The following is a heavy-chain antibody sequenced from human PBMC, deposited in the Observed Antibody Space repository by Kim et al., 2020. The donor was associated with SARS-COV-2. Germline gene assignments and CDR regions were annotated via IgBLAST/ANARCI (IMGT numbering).Heavy chain of an antibody. J-gene: IGHJ5*02. V-gene: IGHV3-30*01. D-gene: IGHD6-13*01. Sequence: DSVKGRFTISRDNSKNTLYLQMNSLRAEDTAVYYCARGRDSSSWYSWFDPWGQGTLVTVSS. CDR3: ARGRDSSSWYSWFDP.